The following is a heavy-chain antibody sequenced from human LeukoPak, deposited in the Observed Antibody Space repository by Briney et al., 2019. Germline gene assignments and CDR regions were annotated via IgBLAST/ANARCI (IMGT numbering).Heavy chain of an antibody. Sequence: TSQTLSLTCAISGDSVSSNSATWNWIRQSRSRGLEWLGRTYYRSKWYNDYAVPVKRRITINPDTSKNQFSLQLNSVTPEDTAVYYCARDSPDAFTFDYWGQGTLVTVSS. D-gene: IGHD1-14*01. CDR1: GDSVSSNSAT. J-gene: IGHJ4*02. CDR3: ARDSPDAFTFDY. V-gene: IGHV6-1*01. CDR2: TYYRSKWYN.